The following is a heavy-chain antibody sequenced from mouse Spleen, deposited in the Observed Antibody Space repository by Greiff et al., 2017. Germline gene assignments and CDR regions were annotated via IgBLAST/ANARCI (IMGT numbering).Heavy chain of an antibody. J-gene: IGHJ3*01. V-gene: IGHV6-3*01. CDR3: TYGYDEFAY. CDR2: IRLKSDNYAT. CDR1: GFTFSNYW. D-gene: IGHD2-2*01. Sequence: EVQGVESGGGLVQPGGSMKLSCVASGFTFSNYWMNWVRQSPEKGLEWVAQIRLKSDNYATHYAESVKGRFTISRDDSKSSVYLQMNNLRAEDTGIYYCTYGYDEFAYWGQGTLVTVSA.